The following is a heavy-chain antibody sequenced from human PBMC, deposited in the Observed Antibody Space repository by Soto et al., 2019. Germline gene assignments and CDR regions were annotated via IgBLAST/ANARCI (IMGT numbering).Heavy chain of an antibody. V-gene: IGHV3-23*01. J-gene: IGHJ6*02. CDR2: ISGSGGST. Sequence: GWSLILSCAASGFPFRSYSMSWVRQAPGKGLEWVSAISGSGGSTYYADSVKGRFTISRDNSKNTLYLQMNSLRAEDTAVYYCAKGLLPSYYYYGMDVWGQGTTVT. CDR1: GFPFRSYS. CDR3: AKGLLPSYYYYGMDV. D-gene: IGHD2-15*01.